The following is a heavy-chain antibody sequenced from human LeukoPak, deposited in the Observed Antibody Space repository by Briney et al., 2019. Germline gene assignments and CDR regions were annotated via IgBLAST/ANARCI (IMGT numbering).Heavy chain of an antibody. CDR1: GFTFSSYE. CDR3: ARGNYYGLGSNDY. Sequence: PGGSLRLSCAASGFTFSSYEMNWVRQAPGKGLEWVSYISSSGSTTYYADSVKGRFTISRDNAKNSLYLQMNSLRAEDTAVYYCARGNYYGLGSNDYWGQGTLVTVSS. CDR2: ISSSGSTT. D-gene: IGHD3-10*01. V-gene: IGHV3-48*03. J-gene: IGHJ4*02.